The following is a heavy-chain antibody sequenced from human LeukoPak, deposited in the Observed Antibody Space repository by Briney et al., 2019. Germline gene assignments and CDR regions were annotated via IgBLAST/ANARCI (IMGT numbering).Heavy chain of an antibody. CDR2: IYYSGST. V-gene: IGHV4-59*01. J-gene: IGHJ4*02. CDR1: GGSISSYY. Sequence: SETLSLTCTVSGGSISSYYWSWIRQPPGKGLEWIGYIYYSGSTNYNPSLKSRVTISVDTSKNQFSLKLSSVTAVDTAVYYCARGRIAARVRFDYWGQGTLVTVSS. D-gene: IGHD6-6*01. CDR3: ARGRIAARVRFDY.